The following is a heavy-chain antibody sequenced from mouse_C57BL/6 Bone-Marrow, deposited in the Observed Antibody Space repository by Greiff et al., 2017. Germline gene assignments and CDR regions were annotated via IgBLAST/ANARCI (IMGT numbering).Heavy chain of an antibody. J-gene: IGHJ4*01. CDR2: INPNNGGT. CDR3: ARGNVVATDYAMDY. V-gene: IGHV1-22*01. CDR1: GYTFTDYN. D-gene: IGHD1-1*01. Sequence: EVQLQQSGPELVKPGASVKMSCKASGYTFTDYNMHWVKQSHGKSLEWIGYINPNNGGTSYNQKFKGKATLTVNKSSSTAYMELRSLTSEDSAVYYCARGNVVATDYAMDYWGQGTSVTVSS.